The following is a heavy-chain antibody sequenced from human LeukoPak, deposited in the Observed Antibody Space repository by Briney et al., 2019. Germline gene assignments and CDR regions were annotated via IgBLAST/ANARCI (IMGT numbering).Heavy chain of an antibody. CDR1: RFIFGNYW. Sequence: GGSLRLSCAASRFIFGNYWMSWVRQAPGKGLEWVLAISGSGGSTYYADPVKGRFTISRDNSKNTLYLQMNSLRAEDTAVYYCAKTAGWPYYFDYWGQGTLVTVSS. D-gene: IGHD5-24*01. J-gene: IGHJ4*02. CDR2: ISGSGGST. CDR3: AKTAGWPYYFDY. V-gene: IGHV3-23*01.